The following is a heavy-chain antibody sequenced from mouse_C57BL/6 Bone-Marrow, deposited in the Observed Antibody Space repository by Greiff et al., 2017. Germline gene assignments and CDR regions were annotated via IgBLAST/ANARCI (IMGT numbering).Heavy chain of an antibody. V-gene: IGHV1-69*01. CDR3: APYYDSGFWYFDV. CDR2: IDPSDSYT. Sequence: VQLQQPGAELVMPGASVKLSCKASGYTFTSYWMHWVKQRPGQGLEWIGEIDPSDSYTNYNQKFKGKSTLTVDKSSSTAYMQLSSLTSEDSAVYYYAPYYDSGFWYFDVWGTGTTVTVSS. J-gene: IGHJ1*03. D-gene: IGHD1-1*01. CDR1: GYTFTSYW.